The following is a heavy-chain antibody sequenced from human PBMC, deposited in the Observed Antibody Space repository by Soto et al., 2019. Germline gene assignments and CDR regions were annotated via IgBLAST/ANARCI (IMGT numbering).Heavy chain of an antibody. D-gene: IGHD5-12*01. V-gene: IGHV1-18*04. J-gene: IGHJ6*02. Sequence: QVQLVQSGAEVKKPGASVKVSCKASGYTFTSYGISWVRQAPGQGLEWMGWISAYNGNTNYAQKLQGRVTMTTDTSTSTAYMELWSLRSDDTAVYYCARDTLRWGGYSGYDYYYGMDVWGQGTTVTVSS. CDR3: ARDTLRWGGYSGYDYYYGMDV. CDR2: ISAYNGNT. CDR1: GYTFTSYG.